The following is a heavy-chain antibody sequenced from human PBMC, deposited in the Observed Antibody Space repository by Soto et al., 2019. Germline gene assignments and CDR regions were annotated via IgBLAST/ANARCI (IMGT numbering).Heavy chain of an antibody. Sequence: QVQLVQSGAEVKKPGSSVKVSCKASGGTFSSYTISWVRQAPGQGLEWMGRIIPILGIANYAQKFQGRVTITADKSTSTVYMELRSLRSEDTAVYYCARDALGEDYWGQGTLVTVSS. CDR1: GGTFSSYT. D-gene: IGHD3-16*01. J-gene: IGHJ4*02. CDR3: ARDALGEDY. CDR2: IIPILGIA. V-gene: IGHV1-69*02.